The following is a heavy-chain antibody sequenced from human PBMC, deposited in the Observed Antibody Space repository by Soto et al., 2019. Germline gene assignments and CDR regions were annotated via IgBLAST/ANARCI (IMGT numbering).Heavy chain of an antibody. J-gene: IGHJ5*02. CDR3: AHDYGDYGWFDP. Sequence: QVQLQQWGAGLLKPSETLSLTCAVYGGSFSGYYWSWIRQPPGKGLEWIGEINHSGSTNYNPSLKSRXXIXVXXSKNQFSLKLSSVTAADTAVYYCAHDYGDYGWFDPWGQGTLVTVSS. D-gene: IGHD4-17*01. CDR1: GGSFSGYY. V-gene: IGHV4-34*01. CDR2: INHSGST.